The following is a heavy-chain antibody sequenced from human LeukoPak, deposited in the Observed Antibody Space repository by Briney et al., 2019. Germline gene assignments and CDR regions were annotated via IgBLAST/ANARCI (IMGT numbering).Heavy chain of an antibody. D-gene: IGHD6-19*01. V-gene: IGHV4-4*07. J-gene: IGHJ3*02. Sequence: SETLSLTCAVYSGSFSGYYWSWIRQPAGKGLEWIGRIYTSGSTNYNPSLKSRVTMSVDTSKNQFSLKLGSVAAADTAVYYCARDVGAHSSGWYSVAFDIWGQGTKVTVSS. CDR2: IYTSGST. CDR3: ARDVGAHSSGWYSVAFDI. CDR1: SGSFSGYY.